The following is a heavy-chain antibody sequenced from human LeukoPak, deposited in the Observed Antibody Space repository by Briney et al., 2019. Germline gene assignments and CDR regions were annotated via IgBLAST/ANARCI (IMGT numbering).Heavy chain of an antibody. D-gene: IGHD2-8*02. J-gene: IGHJ4*02. Sequence: PGGSLRLSCAASGFTFDDYAMHWVRQAPGKGLEWVSGISWNSGSIGYADSVKGRFTISRDNAKNSLYLQMNSLRAEDTAVNYCARLLVYWGQGTLVTVSS. CDR2: ISWNSGSI. V-gene: IGHV3-9*01. CDR3: ARLLVY. CDR1: GFTFDDYA.